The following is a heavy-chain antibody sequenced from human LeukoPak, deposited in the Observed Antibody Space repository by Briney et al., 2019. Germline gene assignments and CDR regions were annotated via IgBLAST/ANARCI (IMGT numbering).Heavy chain of an antibody. D-gene: IGHD6-13*01. V-gene: IGHV3-30*03. CDR1: GFTFSSYG. Sequence: GGSLRLACAASGFTFSSYGMHWVRQAPGKGLEWVAVISYDGSNKYYADSVKGRFTISRDNSKNTLYLQMNSLRAEDTAVYYCARADGLIATPGMGFDPWGQGTLVTVSS. J-gene: IGHJ5*02. CDR2: ISYDGSNK. CDR3: ARADGLIATPGMGFDP.